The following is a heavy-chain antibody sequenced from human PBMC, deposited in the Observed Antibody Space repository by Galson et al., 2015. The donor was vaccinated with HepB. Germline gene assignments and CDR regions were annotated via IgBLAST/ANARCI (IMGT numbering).Heavy chain of an antibody. CDR3: ARGGTAVVVAAKYNWFDP. CDR1: GDSVSSNSAA. J-gene: IGHJ5*02. V-gene: IGHV6-1*01. D-gene: IGHD2-15*01. CDR2: TYYRSKWYN. Sequence: CAISGDSVSSNSAAWNWIRQSPSRGLEWLGRTYYRSKWYNDYAVSVKSRITINPDTSKNQFSLQLNSVTPEDTAVYYCARGGTAVVVAAKYNWFDPWGQGTLVTVSS.